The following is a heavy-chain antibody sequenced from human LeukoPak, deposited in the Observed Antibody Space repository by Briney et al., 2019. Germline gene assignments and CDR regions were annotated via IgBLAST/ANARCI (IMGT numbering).Heavy chain of an antibody. CDR1: GASVTGTY. D-gene: IGHD5-24*01. CDR3: ARLGLYDGYTHDS. J-gene: IGHJ4*02. CDR2: TYYGGTT. Sequence: PSETLSLTCSVSGASVTGTYWSWVRQTPGKGLEWIAYTYYGGTTAYNPSLKSRATISVDTSKNHFSLDLRSVTAADTAVYFCARLGLYDGYTHDSWGQGTLVTVSS. V-gene: IGHV4-59*08.